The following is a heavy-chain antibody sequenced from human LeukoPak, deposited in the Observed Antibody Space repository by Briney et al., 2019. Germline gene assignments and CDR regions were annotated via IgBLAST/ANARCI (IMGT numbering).Heavy chain of an antibody. CDR1: GFTFSDYA. CDR2: INTDGSST. V-gene: IGHV3-74*01. J-gene: IGHJ4*02. CDR3: ARANNFDY. Sequence: GGSLRLSCVVSGFTFSDYAMSWVRQAPGEGLVWVSRINTDGSSTNYADSVKGRFTISRDNAKNTLYLQMSSLRVEDTAVYSCARANNFDYWGQGTLVTVSS. D-gene: IGHD4/OR15-4a*01.